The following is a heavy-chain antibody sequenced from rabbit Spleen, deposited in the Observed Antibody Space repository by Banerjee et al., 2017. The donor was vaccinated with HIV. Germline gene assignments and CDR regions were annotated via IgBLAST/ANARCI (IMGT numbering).Heavy chain of an antibody. CDR3: AREKSGNHGHDL. CDR2: IDPIFGIT. J-gene: IGHJ4*01. Sequence: QSLEESGGDLVKPGASLTLTCTASGVSFSANSYMCWVRQAPGKGLEWIGYIDPIFGITYFANWAKGRFTISKTSSTTVTLQMTSLTAADTATYFCAREKSGNHGHDLWGPGTLVTVS. D-gene: IGHD3-1*01. V-gene: IGHV1S40*01. CDR1: GVSFSANSY.